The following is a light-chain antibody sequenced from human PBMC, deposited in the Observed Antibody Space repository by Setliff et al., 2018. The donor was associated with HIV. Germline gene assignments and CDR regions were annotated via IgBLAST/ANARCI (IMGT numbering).Light chain of an antibody. CDR2: DVT. J-gene: IGLJ1*01. V-gene: IGLV2-14*01. Sequence: QSVLPQPASVSGSPGQSITISCTGTSSDVGLYSFVSWYQQHPGKVPKLIIYDVTNRPSGISHRFSGAKSGNTASLTISGLQADDEADYYCSSFRTSRKFVFGTGTKVTVL. CDR1: SSDVGLYSF. CDR3: SSFRTSRKFV.